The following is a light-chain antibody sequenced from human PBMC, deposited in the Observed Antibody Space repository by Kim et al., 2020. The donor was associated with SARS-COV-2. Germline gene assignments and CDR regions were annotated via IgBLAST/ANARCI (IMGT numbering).Light chain of an antibody. V-gene: IGLV3-1*01. CDR1: RFGDKF. J-gene: IGLJ2*01. CDR3: QTWDSSTVV. CDR2: QDG. Sequence: VSPGQTARITCSGDRFGDKFVCWYQLKPGQSPVLVIYQDGKRPSGIPERFSGSNSGITATLTIRETQAVDEADYYCQTWDSSTVVFGGGTQLTVL.